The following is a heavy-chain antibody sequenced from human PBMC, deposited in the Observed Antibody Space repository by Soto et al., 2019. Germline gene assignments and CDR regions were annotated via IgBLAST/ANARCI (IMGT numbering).Heavy chain of an antibody. CDR2: ISAYNGNT. D-gene: IGHD5-18*01. V-gene: IGHV1-18*01. CDR1: GYTFTSYG. Sequence: QVQLVQSGAEVKKPGASVKVSCKASGYTFTSYGISWVRQAPGQGLEWMGWISAYNGNTNNAQKLQGRGTMTTDTSTSTAYTQMRSMRSDDTAVYYCARDLSYGLCDYWGQGTLVTVSS. J-gene: IGHJ4*02. CDR3: ARDLSYGLCDY.